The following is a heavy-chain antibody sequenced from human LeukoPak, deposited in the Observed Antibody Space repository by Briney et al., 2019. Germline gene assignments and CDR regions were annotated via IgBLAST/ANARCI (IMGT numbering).Heavy chain of an antibody. J-gene: IGHJ4*02. Sequence: GGSLRLSCAASGFTFSTYALSWVRQAPGQGLEWVSTLNPSGTDTYYADSVVGRFTISRDNSKSMFYLQMNNLRAEDTAVYYCAKGSGHDYVWGSYYYFDYWGQGTLVTVSS. CDR1: GFTFSTYA. V-gene: IGHV3-23*05. CDR3: AKGSGHDYVWGSYYYFDY. D-gene: IGHD3-16*01. CDR2: LNPSGTDT.